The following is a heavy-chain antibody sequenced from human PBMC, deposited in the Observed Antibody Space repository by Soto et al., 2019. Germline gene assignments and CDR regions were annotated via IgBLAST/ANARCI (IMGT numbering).Heavy chain of an antibody. CDR1: VFIFIDHY. V-gene: IGHV3-72*01. CDR3: DRLMGTRLDP. D-gene: IGHD2-8*01. J-gene: IGHJ5*02. CDR2: ARNKVSGYTT. Sequence: VVSRILACSSSVFIFIDHYIEWVRQAPGKGLEWVGRARNKVSGYTTAYAESVKGRFTISLHDSKNSLFLQMNSLKTEDTAVYFCDRLMGTRLDPSGQGNLXPVSS.